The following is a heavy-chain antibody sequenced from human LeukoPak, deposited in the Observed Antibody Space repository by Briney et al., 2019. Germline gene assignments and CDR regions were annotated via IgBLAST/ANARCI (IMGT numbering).Heavy chain of an antibody. CDR1: GFSFSGYH. V-gene: IGHV3-11*01. J-gene: IGHJ4*02. Sequence: AGGSLRLSCAASGFSFSGYHMNWIRQAPGKGLEWISYMSPGGGNIYFADSVKGRFTLSRDNAKHSLDLQMNSLTAEDTAVYYCSSGRDIAVAGPGGYFDYWGQGTLVTVSS. D-gene: IGHD6-19*01. CDR3: SSGRDIAVAGPGGYFDY. CDR2: MSPGGGNI.